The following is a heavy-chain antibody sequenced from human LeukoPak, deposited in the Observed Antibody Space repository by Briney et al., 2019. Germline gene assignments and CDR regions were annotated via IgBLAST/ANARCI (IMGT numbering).Heavy chain of an antibody. Sequence: PSETLSLTCTVSGGSISSYYWSWIRQPAGKGLEWIGRIYTSGSTNYNPSLKSRVTMSVETSKNQFSLKLNSVTAADTAVYYCARDATWGFGELLYGYDAFDIWGQGTMVTVSS. CDR3: ARDATWGFGELLYGYDAFDI. CDR1: GGSISSYY. J-gene: IGHJ3*02. CDR2: IYTSGST. V-gene: IGHV4-4*07. D-gene: IGHD3-10*01.